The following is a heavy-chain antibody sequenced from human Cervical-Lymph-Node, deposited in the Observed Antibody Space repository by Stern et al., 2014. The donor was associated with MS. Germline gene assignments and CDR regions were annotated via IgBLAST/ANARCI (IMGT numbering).Heavy chain of an antibody. J-gene: IGHJ5*02. CDR3: ARDLSGNNWFDP. CDR2: INAGNGNT. D-gene: IGHD1-26*01. CDR1: GYTFTSYA. Sequence: VQLVESGAEVKKPGASVKVSCKASGYTFTSYAMHWVRQAPGQRLEWMGWINAGNGNTKYSQKFQGRVTITRDTSASTAYMELSSLRSEDTAVYYCARDLSGNNWFDPWGQGTLVTVSS. V-gene: IGHV1-3*01.